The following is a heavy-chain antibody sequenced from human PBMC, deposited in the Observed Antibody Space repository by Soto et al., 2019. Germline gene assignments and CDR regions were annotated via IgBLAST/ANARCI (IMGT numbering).Heavy chain of an antibody. CDR3: VREGNYDSRGHYHFYFDY. V-gene: IGHV4-59*01. D-gene: IGHD3-22*01. Sequence: PSETLSLTCSVSGGSISSSYWSWIRQPPGKGLEWIGYVYYRGSTNYNPSLKSRVTISVDTSKKQFSLKLSSVTAADTAVYYCVREGNYDSRGHYHFYFDYWGQGTLVTVSS. CDR1: GGSISSSY. CDR2: VYYRGST. J-gene: IGHJ4*02.